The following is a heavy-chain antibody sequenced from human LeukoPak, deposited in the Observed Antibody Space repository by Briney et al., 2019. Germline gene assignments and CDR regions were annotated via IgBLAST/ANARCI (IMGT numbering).Heavy chain of an antibody. CDR2: INHSGST. V-gene: IGHV4-34*01. J-gene: IGHJ4*02. CDR3: ARWGSADYGDY. Sequence: SETLFLTCAVYGGSFSGYYWSWIRQPPGKGLEWIGEINHSGSTNYNPSLKSRVTISVDTSKNRFSLNLRSVTAADTAVYYCARWGSADYGDYWGQGTLVTVSS. CDR1: GGSFSGYY. D-gene: IGHD3-16*01.